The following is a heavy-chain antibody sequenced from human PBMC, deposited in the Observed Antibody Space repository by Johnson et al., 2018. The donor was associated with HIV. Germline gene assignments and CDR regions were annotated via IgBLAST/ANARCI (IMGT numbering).Heavy chain of an antibody. CDR2: IGTAGDT. CDR3: ARGGIVGVQGAFDI. J-gene: IGHJ3*02. CDR1: GFTFSSYD. Sequence: VQLVESRGVLVQPGKSLRLSCAASGFTFSSYDMHWVRQATGKGLEWVSAIGTAGDTYYPGSVMGRFTISRENANNSLYLQMNSLGAGDTAVYYCARGGIVGVQGAFDIWGQGTMVTVSS. D-gene: IGHD1-26*01. V-gene: IGHV3-13*01.